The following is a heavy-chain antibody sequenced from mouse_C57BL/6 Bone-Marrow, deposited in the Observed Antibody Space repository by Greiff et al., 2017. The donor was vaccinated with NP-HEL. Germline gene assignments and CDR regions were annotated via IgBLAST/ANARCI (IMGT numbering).Heavy chain of an antibody. Sequence: EVQLVESGGGLVKPGGSLKLSCAASGFTFSSYAMSWVRQTPEKRLEWVATISDGGSYTYYPDNVKGRFTISRDNAKNNLYLQMSHLKSEDTAMYYCARDPFYDGYPYYFDYWGQGTTLTVSS. CDR3: ARDPFYDGYPYYFDY. V-gene: IGHV5-4*01. CDR1: GFTFSSYA. CDR2: ISDGGSYT. J-gene: IGHJ2*01. D-gene: IGHD2-3*01.